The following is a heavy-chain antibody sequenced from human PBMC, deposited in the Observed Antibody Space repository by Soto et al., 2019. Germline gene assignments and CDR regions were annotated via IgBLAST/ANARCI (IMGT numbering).Heavy chain of an antibody. D-gene: IGHD6-13*01. Sequence: QVQLVQSGAEVKKPGSSVKASCKASGGTFSSYAISWVRQAPGQGLEWMGGIIPIFGTANYAQKFQGRVTITADESTSTAYMELSSLRSEDTAVYYCARGSVARVSSSWYSVDYWGQGTLVTVSS. V-gene: IGHV1-69*01. CDR1: GGTFSSYA. CDR2: IIPIFGTA. J-gene: IGHJ4*02. CDR3: ARGSVARVSSSWYSVDY.